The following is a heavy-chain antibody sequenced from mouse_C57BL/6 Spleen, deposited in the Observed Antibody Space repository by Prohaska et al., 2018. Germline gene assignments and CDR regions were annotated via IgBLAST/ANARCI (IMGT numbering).Heavy chain of an antibody. J-gene: IGHJ2*01. V-gene: IGHV1-18*01. CDR1: GYTFTDYN. CDR3: ARERFDY. CDR2: INPNNGGT. Sequence: HCKASGYTFTDYNMDWVKQSHGKSLEWIGDINPNNGGTIYNQKFKGKATLTVDKSSSTAYMELRSLTSEDTAVYYCARERFDYWGQGTTLTVSS.